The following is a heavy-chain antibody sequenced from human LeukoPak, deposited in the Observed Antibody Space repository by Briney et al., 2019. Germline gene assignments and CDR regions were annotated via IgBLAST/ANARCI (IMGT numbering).Heavy chain of an antibody. Sequence: SKTLSLTCTVSGGSISSGGYYWRWLRQHPGKGLEWIGYIYYSGSTYYNPSLKSRVTISVDTSKNQFSLKLSSVTAADTAVYYCARDPSSDWSDAFDIWGQGTMVTVSS. D-gene: IGHD3-9*01. V-gene: IGHV4-31*03. CDR2: IYYSGST. CDR1: GGSISSGGYY. J-gene: IGHJ3*02. CDR3: ARDPSSDWSDAFDI.